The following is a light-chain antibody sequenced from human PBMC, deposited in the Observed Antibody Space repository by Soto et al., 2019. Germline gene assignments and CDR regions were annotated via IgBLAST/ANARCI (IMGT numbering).Light chain of an antibody. Sequence: EIVLTQSPGTLSLSPGERATLSCRASQSLSGNYLAWYQQRPGQAPRLLIHGASNRATGIPDRFSGSGSGTEFTLTISRLEPDDFAVYYCQQYGTSPRTFGHGTRLEIK. V-gene: IGKV3-20*01. CDR3: QQYGTSPRT. CDR2: GAS. J-gene: IGKJ5*01. CDR1: QSLSGNY.